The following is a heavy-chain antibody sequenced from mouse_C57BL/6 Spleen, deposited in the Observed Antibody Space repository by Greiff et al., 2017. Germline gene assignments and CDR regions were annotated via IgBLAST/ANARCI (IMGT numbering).Heavy chain of an antibody. V-gene: IGHV5-4*01. Sequence: EVQGVESGGGLVKPGGSLKLSCAASGFTFSSYAMSWVRQTPEKRLEWVATISDGGSYTYYPDNVKGRFTISRDNAKNNLYLQMSHLKSEDTAMYYCARKHGNYARDYWGQGTSVTVSS. CDR3: ARKHGNYARDY. CDR2: ISDGGSYT. J-gene: IGHJ4*01. D-gene: IGHD2-1*01. CDR1: GFTFSSYA.